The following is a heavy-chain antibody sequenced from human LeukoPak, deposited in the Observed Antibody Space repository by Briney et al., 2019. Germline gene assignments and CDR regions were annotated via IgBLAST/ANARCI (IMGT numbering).Heavy chain of an antibody. D-gene: IGHD1-14*01. CDR1: GGTFTSYA. J-gene: IGHJ6*03. V-gene: IGHV1-69*05. CDR3: ARGRKTASIYYYYMDV. Sequence: PVKVSCNASGGTFTSYAISWVRQAQGQGLEWMGVIIPICGTANYSYKFHGRVTITTDESTSTAYMELSSLRTEETTVYYWARGRKTASIYYYYMDVWGKGTTVTVSS. CDR2: IIPICGTA.